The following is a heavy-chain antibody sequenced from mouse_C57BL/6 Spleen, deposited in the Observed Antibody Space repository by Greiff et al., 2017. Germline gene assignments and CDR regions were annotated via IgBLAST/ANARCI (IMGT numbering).Heavy chain of an antibody. CDR3: TRNTYYSNYVVFDY. Sequence: EVQLQQSGTVLARPGASVQMSCKTSGYTFTSYWMHWVQQRPGQGLEWIGAIYPGNSDTSYNQKFKGKDTLTAVTSASTAYMELSSLTNEDSTVYYCTRNTYYSNYVVFDYWGQGTTLTVSA. CDR1: GYTFTSYW. V-gene: IGHV1-5*01. CDR2: IYPGNSDT. J-gene: IGHJ2*01. D-gene: IGHD2-5*01.